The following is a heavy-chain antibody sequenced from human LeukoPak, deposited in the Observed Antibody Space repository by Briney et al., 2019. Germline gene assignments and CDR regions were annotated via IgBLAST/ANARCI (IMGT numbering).Heavy chain of an antibody. V-gene: IGHV3-66*01. D-gene: IGHD3-9*01. J-gene: IGHJ6*02. CDR1: GFTVSSNY. CDR3: ARVAHFDRGMDV. CDR2: IYSGGST. Sequence: PGGSLRLSCAASGFTVSSNYMSWVRQAPGKGLEWVSVIYSGGSTYYADSVKGRFTISRDNSKNTLYLQMNSLRAEDTAVYYCARVAHFDRGMDVWGQGTTVIVSS.